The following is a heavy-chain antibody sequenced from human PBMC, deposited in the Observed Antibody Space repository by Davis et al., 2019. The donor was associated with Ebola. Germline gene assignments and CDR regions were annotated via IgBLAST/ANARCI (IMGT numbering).Heavy chain of an antibody. J-gene: IGHJ3*02. Sequence: GGSLRLSCAASGFTFSDYYMSWIRQAPGKGLEWVSYISSSGSTIYYADSVKGRFTISRDNAKNSLYLQMNSLRAEDTAVYYCARDITMIVVVIQAFDIWGQGTMVTVSS. CDR2: ISSSGSTI. D-gene: IGHD3-22*01. CDR1: GFTFSDYY. CDR3: ARDITMIVVVIQAFDI. V-gene: IGHV3-11*04.